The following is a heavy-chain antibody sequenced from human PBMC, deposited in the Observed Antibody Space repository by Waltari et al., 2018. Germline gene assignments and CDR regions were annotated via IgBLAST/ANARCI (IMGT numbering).Heavy chain of an antibody. D-gene: IGHD2-2*01. CDR2: IYHSGGT. CDR1: GYSISSGYY. V-gene: IGHV4-38-2*02. J-gene: IGHJ6*02. Sequence: QVQLQESGPGLVKPSETLSLTCAVSGYSISSGYYWGWIRQPPGKGLEWIGSIYHSGGTNYNPSLKRRVTISVDTSKNQFSLKLSSVTAADTAVYYCARDRIVVVPAATRPYYYYGMDVWGQGTTVTVSS. CDR3: ARDRIVVVPAATRPYYYYGMDV.